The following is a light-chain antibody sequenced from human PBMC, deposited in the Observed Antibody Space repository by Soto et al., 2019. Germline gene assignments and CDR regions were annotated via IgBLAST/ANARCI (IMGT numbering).Light chain of an antibody. Sequence: EIVLTQSPGTLSLSPGERATLSCRASQSVSSSYLAWYQQKPGQAPRLLIYGASSRATGIPDRFSGSGSGTGFTLTISRLEPEDFAVYYCQQYCNSPYTFGQGTKLEIK. CDR2: GAS. CDR3: QQYCNSPYT. J-gene: IGKJ2*01. V-gene: IGKV3-20*01. CDR1: QSVSSSY.